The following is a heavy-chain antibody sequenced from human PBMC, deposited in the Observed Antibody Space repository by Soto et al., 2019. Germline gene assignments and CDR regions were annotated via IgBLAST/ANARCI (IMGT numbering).Heavy chain of an antibody. CDR1: GDSISSRSYY. J-gene: IGHJ4*02. CDR2: IYYSGST. Sequence: SQTLSLTCTVTGDSISSRSYYWGWLRQPPGKGLEWIGSIYYSGSTYNNPSLRSRVSMSIDTSKDQFSLKLKSVTDADTALYFCARQRTSGGTQAYFDVLGPGSLVTVS. CDR3: ARQRTSGGTQAYFDV. D-gene: IGHD1-26*01. V-gene: IGHV4-39*01.